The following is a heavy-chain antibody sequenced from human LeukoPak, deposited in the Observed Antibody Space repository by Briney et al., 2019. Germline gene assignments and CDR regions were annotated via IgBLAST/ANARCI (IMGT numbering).Heavy chain of an antibody. CDR2: INPNSGGT. V-gene: IGHV1-2*02. Sequence: GASVKVSCKASGYTFTCYYMHWVRQAPGQGLEWMGWINPNSGGTNYAQKFQGRVTMTRDTSISTAYMELSRLRSDDTAVYYCASTGGVAATISYIYWFDLWGQGTLVTVSS. CDR1: GYTFTCYY. CDR3: ASTGGVAATISYIYWFDL. D-gene: IGHD2-15*01. J-gene: IGHJ5*02.